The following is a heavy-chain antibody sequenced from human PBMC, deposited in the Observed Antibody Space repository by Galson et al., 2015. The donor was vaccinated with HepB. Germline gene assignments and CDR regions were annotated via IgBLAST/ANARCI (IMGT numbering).Heavy chain of an antibody. CDR3: ARDSVVVVPAAKYFADAFDI. D-gene: IGHD2-2*01. CDR1: GFTCSSYG. J-gene: IGHJ3*02. V-gene: IGHV3-33*01. CDR2: IWYDGSNK. Sequence: SLRLSCAASGFTCSSYGMHWVRQAPGKGLEWVAVIWYDGSNKYYADSVKGRFTISRDNSKNTLYLQMNSLRAEDTAVYYCARDSVVVVPAAKYFADAFDIWGQGTMVTVSS.